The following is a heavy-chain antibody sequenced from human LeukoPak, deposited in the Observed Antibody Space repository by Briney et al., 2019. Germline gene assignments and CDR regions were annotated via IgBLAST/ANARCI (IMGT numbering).Heavy chain of an antibody. CDR2: INAGNGNT. V-gene: IGHV1-3*01. Sequence: ASVKVSCKASGFTFISYDIHWVRQAPGQRPEWMGWINAGNGNTKSSQKFQGRVTITRDTSASTVYMDLSSLTSEDTALYYCARVTMTGRGFDYWGQGTQVTVSS. CDR1: GFTFISYD. D-gene: IGHD3-9*01. J-gene: IGHJ4*02. CDR3: ARVTMTGRGFDY.